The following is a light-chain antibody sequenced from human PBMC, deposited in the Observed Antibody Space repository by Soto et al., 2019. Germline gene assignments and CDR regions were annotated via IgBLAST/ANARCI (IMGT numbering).Light chain of an antibody. Sequence: DIQMTQSPSTLSASVGQRVTITCLASKNINTWVAWYQQKPGKAPKLLIYKASTLKSGVPSRFSGSGSGTEFTLTISSLQPDDFATYYCQHYNSYSEAFGQGTKVDIK. J-gene: IGKJ1*01. V-gene: IGKV1-5*03. CDR2: KAS. CDR1: KNINTW. CDR3: QHYNSYSEA.